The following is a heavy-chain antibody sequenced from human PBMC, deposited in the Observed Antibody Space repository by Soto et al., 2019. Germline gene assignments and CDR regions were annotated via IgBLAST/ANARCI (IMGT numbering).Heavy chain of an antibody. CDR2: IIPIFGTA. J-gene: IGHJ4*02. CDR1: GGTFTSSA. D-gene: IGHD1-26*01. Sequence: SVKVSSTAPGGTFTSSAISSVRQAPGQGLEWMGGIIPIFGTANYAQKFQGRVTITADKSTSTAYMELSSLRSEDTAVYYCARGMSGSTYYFDYWGQGTLVTVSS. V-gene: IGHV1-69*06. CDR3: ARGMSGSTYYFDY.